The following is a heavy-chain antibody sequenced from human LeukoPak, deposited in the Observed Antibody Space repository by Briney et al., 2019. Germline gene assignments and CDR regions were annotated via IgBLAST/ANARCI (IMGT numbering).Heavy chain of an antibody. CDR3: ARGVVVVVAATFQSPFGSWFDP. J-gene: IGHJ5*02. CDR1: GGSISSNSYY. D-gene: IGHD2-15*01. V-gene: IGHV4-39*07. CDR2: IYHSGST. Sequence: SETLSLTCAVSGGSISSNSYYWGWIRQPPGKGLEWIGSIYHSGSTYYNPSLKSRVTISVDTSKNQFSLKLSSVTAADTAVYYCARGVVVVVAATFQSPFGSWFDPWGQGTLVTVSS.